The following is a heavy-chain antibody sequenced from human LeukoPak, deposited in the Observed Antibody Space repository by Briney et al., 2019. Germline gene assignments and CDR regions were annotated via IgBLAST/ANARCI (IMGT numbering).Heavy chain of an antibody. CDR1: GFTFSSYA. CDR2: ISSNGGST. V-gene: IGHV3-64*01. D-gene: IGHD6-19*01. CDR3: ARGAGTEPFDY. J-gene: IGHJ4*02. Sequence: PGGSLRLSCAASGFTFSSYAMHWVRQAPGKGLEYVSAISSNGGSTYYANSVKGRFTISRDNSKNTLYLQMGSLRAEDMAVYYCARGAGTEPFDYWGQGTLVTVSS.